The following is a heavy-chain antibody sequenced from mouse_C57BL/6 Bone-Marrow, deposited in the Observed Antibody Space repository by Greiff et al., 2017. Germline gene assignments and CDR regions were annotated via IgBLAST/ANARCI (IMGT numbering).Heavy chain of an antibody. V-gene: IGHV1-54*01. CDR1: GYAFTNYL. CDR2: INPGSGGT. Sequence: VQLQQSGAELVRPGTSVKVSCKASGYAFTNYLIEWVKQRPGQGLAWIGVINPGSGGTNYNEKFKGKGTLNADKSSSTAYMQLSSLTSEDSAVYFCARGGYYYGSSPWYFDVWGTGTTVTVSS. D-gene: IGHD1-1*01. J-gene: IGHJ1*03. CDR3: ARGGYYYGSSPWYFDV.